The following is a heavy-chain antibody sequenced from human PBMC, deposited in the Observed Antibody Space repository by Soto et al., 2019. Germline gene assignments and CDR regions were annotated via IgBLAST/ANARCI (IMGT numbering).Heavy chain of an antibody. CDR2: ISYSGGT. CDR1: AASITSYS. J-gene: IGHJ6*02. D-gene: IGHD3-3*01. CDR3: ARAISIYGVVTYGLDV. Sequence: SETLSLTCTVSAASITSYSWSWVRQTPGKGLEWIGYISYSGGTNYNPSLNSRVTISTHTSNNQFSLRLNSVTAEDTAVYYCARAISIYGVVTYGLDVWGQGTTVS. V-gene: IGHV4-59*01.